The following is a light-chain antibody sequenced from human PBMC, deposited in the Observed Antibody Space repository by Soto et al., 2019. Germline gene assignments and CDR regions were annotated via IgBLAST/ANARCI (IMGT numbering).Light chain of an antibody. CDR3: QQYRSYWT. Sequence: DIQMTQSPSTLSAFVGDRVTITCRASQSISYWLAWYQQKPGKAPKVLIYKASSLDSGVPSRFSGSESGLEFTLTISSLQPDDAATYYCQQYRSYWTFGQGTKVEIK. CDR2: KAS. J-gene: IGKJ1*01. V-gene: IGKV1-5*03. CDR1: QSISYW.